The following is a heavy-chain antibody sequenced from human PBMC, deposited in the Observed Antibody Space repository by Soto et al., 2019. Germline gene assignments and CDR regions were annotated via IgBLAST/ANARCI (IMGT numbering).Heavy chain of an antibody. D-gene: IGHD2-21*01. J-gene: IGHJ6*02. Sequence: GVSLSLSSAAAGFLFITYSMNWVRQAPGKGLEWVSYISTSTSTIYYADSVKGRFAISRDNAKNSLYLQMNSLRDEDTAVYFCARDGRASRFYSADYYYFSGMAFCGQGT. V-gene: IGHV3-48*02. CDR3: ARDGRASRFYSADYYYFSGMAF. CDR2: ISTSTSTI. CDR1: GFLFITYS.